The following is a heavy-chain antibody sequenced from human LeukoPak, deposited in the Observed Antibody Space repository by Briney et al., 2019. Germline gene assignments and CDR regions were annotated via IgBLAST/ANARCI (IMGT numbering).Heavy chain of an antibody. CDR3: AKTTTRYSSGRFPGWPVDY. V-gene: IGHV3-23*01. D-gene: IGHD6-19*01. J-gene: IGHJ4*02. CDR1: GFTLSSYA. CDR2: IFGSGGST. Sequence: GGSLRLSCAASGFTLSSYAMYWVRQAPGKGLEWVSGIFGSGGSTHYADSVKGRFTISRDNSKNTVYLQMNSLRAEDTAVYYCAKTTTRYSSGRFPGWPVDYWGQGTLVTVSS.